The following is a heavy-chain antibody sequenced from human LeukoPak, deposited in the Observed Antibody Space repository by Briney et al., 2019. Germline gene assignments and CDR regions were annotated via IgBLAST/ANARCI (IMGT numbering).Heavy chain of an antibody. CDR3: ARTRTMMGNNWFDP. Sequence: ASVKVSCKASGYTFTSYDINWVRQATGQGLEWMGWMNPNSGNTGYAQKFQGRVTMTRNTFISTAYMELSSLRSEDTAVYYCARTRTMMGNNWFDPWGQGTLVTVSS. D-gene: IGHD3-22*01. CDR2: MNPNSGNT. J-gene: IGHJ5*02. V-gene: IGHV1-8*01. CDR1: GYTFTSYD.